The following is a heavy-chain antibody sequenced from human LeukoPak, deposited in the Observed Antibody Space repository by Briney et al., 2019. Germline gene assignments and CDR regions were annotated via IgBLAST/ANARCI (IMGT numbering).Heavy chain of an antibody. V-gene: IGHV3-23*01. CDR2: ISGRDTNT. D-gene: IGHD4-23*01. Sequence: GGSLGLSCAASGFTFNTYGMSWVRQAPGKGLEWVSAISGRDTNTYYAVSVEGRLTISRDNSKNTLYLQMNSLRAEDTAVYYCARRSDYGSNGNYFDYWGQGTPVTVSS. CDR3: ARRSDYGSNGNYFDY. CDR1: GFTFNTYG. J-gene: IGHJ4*02.